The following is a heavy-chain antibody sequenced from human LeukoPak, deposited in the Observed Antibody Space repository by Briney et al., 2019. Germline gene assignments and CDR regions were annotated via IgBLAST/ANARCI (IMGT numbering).Heavy chain of an antibody. CDR1: GGSISSYY. D-gene: IGHD6-19*01. Sequence: PSETLSLTCTVSGGSISSYYWSWIRQPPGEGLGWIGYIYYSGSTNYNPSLKSRVTISVDTSKNQFSLKLSSVTAADTAVYYCARLDLYSSGWLETWGQGTLVTVSS. J-gene: IGHJ5*02. V-gene: IGHV4-59*08. CDR2: IYYSGST. CDR3: ARLDLYSSGWLET.